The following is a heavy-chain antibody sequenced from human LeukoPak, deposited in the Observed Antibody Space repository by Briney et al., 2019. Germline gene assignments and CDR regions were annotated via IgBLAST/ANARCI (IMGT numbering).Heavy chain of an antibody. J-gene: IGHJ3*02. Sequence: PGRSLRLSCAASGFTFSSYDMNWVRQAPGKRLEWVAVISYDGSNKYYADSVKGRFTISRDNYKNTLHLQMNSVRAEDTAVYYCAKGTGKSRRLWVPYDSFYIWDQGTMVTVSS. V-gene: IGHV3-30*18. CDR3: AKGTGKSRRLWVPYDSFYI. CDR1: GFTFSSYD. CDR2: ISYDGSNK. D-gene: IGHD5-18*01.